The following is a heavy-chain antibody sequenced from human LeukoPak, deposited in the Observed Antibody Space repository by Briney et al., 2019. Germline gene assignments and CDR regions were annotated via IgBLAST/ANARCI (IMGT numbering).Heavy chain of an antibody. CDR2: IYSGGST. D-gene: IGHD6-19*01. CDR3: ARDSSAWYGLDY. CDR1: GFTVSSNY. V-gene: IGHV3-66*01. Sequence: WGSLRLSCAASGFTVSSNYMSWVRQAPGKGLEWVSVIYSGGSTYYADSVKGRFTISRDNSKNTLYLKMNSLRAEDTAVYYCARDSSAWYGLDYWGQGTLVTVSS. J-gene: IGHJ4*02.